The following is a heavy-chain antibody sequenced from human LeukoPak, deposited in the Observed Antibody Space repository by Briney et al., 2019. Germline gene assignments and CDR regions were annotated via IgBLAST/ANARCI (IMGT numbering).Heavy chain of an antibody. J-gene: IGHJ3*01. CDR1: GXTFSSYA. CDR3: AKSQSTLRTYDAFDV. CDR2: ISGTGGST. V-gene: IGHV3-23*01. Sequence: GGSLRLSCAASGXTFSSYAMSWVRQAPGKGREWVSGISGTGGSTYYADSVKGRLTISRDNSKSTLYLQMNSLRAEDTAAYYCAKSQSTLRTYDAFDVWGRGTLVTVSS. D-gene: IGHD1-14*01.